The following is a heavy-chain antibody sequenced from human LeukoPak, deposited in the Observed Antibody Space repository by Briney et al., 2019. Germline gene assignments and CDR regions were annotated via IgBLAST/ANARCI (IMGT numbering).Heavy chain of an antibody. D-gene: IGHD6-6*01. Sequence: GGSLRLSCAASGFTFSNHGMHWVRQAPAKGLEWVANIWYDGSQEYYADTVKGRFTISRDISKNTLYLQMNSLRAEDTAVYYCARDLAAARLDFRGQGTLVTVSS. J-gene: IGHJ4*02. CDR2: IWYDGSQE. CDR3: ARDLAAARLDF. V-gene: IGHV3-33*01. CDR1: GFTFSNHG.